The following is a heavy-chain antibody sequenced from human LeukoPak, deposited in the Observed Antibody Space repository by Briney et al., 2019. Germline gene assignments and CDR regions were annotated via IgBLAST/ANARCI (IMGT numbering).Heavy chain of an antibody. J-gene: IGHJ5*02. CDR3: ARDPTGSGSYST. CDR1: GYTFTGYY. Sequence: ASVKVSCKASGYTFTGYYMHWVRQAPGQGLEWMGWINPNSGGTNYAQKFQGRVTMTRDTSTSTVYMELSSLRSEDTAVYYCARDPTGSGSYSTWGQGTLVTVSS. V-gene: IGHV1-2*02. CDR2: INPNSGGT. D-gene: IGHD1-26*01.